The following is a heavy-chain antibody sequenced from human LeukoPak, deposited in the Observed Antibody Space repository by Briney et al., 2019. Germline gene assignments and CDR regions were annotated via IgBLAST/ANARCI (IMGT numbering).Heavy chain of an antibody. D-gene: IGHD6-13*01. CDR2: INPNSGDT. V-gene: IGHV1-2*02. Sequence: ASVKLSCKASGYTFTGYYMHWVRQAPGQGLEWMGWINPNSGDTNYAQKFQGRVTMTRDTSINTDYMELSMLRSDDPDVYCCARDLAAAGLRGYYYYYFMDVWGKGTTVTVFS. J-gene: IGHJ6*03. CDR1: GYTFTGYY. CDR3: ARDLAAAGLRGYYYYYFMDV.